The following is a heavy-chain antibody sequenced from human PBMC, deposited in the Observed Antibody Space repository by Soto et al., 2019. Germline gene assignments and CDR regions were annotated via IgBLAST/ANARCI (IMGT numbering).Heavy chain of an antibody. J-gene: IGHJ4*02. Sequence: VQLLESGGGSVQPGGSLRLSCAASGFTFSSYAMHWVRRPPGKGLEWVSSISGSGGTAYYADSVKGRFSISRDSLVNTLSLQMNSLRAEETAVYYCAKGRGQNWKVAYWGQGTLVTVSP. CDR1: GFTFSSYA. CDR3: AKGRGQNWKVAY. CDR2: ISGSGGTA. V-gene: IGHV3-23*01. D-gene: IGHD1-1*01.